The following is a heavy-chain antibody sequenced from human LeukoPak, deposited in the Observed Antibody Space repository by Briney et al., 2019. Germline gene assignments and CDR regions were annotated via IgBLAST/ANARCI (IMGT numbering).Heavy chain of an antibody. V-gene: IGHV3-23*01. CDR2: ISGSGGST. J-gene: IGHJ4*02. Sequence: GGSLRLSCAASGFTFSSYAMSWVRQAPGKGLEWVSAISGSGGSTYYADSVKGRFTVSRDNSKNTLYLQMNSLRAEDTAVYYCAKDPPSKYSSGSYFDYWGQGTLVTVSS. CDR3: AKDPPSKYSSGSYFDY. CDR1: GFTFSSYA. D-gene: IGHD6-19*01.